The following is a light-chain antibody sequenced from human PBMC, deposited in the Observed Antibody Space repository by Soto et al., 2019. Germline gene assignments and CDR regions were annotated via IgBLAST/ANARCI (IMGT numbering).Light chain of an antibody. J-gene: IGKJ1*01. CDR3: QHYGSSQWT. CDR1: QSVSSSY. CDR2: GAS. V-gene: IGKV3-20*01. Sequence: EIVLTQSPGTLSLSPGERATLSCRASQSVSSSYLAWYQQKPGQAPRLLIYGASSRATGIPDRFSGSGSGTAFTLTISRLEPEDFAVYYCQHYGSSQWTFGQGTKVEIK.